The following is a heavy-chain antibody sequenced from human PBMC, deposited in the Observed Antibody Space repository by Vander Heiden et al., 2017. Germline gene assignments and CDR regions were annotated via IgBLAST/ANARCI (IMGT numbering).Heavy chain of an antibody. CDR1: GFTFDDYA. Sequence: VQLVESGGGLVQPGRSLRLSCAASGFTFDDYAMHWVRQAPGKGLEWVSGISWNSGSIGYADSVKGRFTISRDNAKNSLYLQMNSLRAEDTALYYCAKVKYYYDSSGWVGAFDIWGQGTMVTVSS. V-gene: IGHV3-9*01. CDR3: AKVKYYYDSSGWVGAFDI. D-gene: IGHD3-22*01. CDR2: ISWNSGSI. J-gene: IGHJ3*02.